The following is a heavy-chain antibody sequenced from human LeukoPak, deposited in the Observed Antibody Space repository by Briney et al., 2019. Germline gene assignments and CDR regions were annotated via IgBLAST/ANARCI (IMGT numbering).Heavy chain of an antibody. D-gene: IGHD6-19*01. CDR2: IHHTGST. CDR1: GGSLSGYY. Sequence: SETLSLTCAVYGGSLSGYYWSWIRQPPGKGLEWIGEIHHTGSTNYNPSLKSRVTISLDTSKNQFSLKLNSVTAADTAVYYCARVISHPVIAVSGYYFDYWGQGTLVTVSS. J-gene: IGHJ4*02. CDR3: ARVISHPVIAVSGYYFDY. V-gene: IGHV4-34*01.